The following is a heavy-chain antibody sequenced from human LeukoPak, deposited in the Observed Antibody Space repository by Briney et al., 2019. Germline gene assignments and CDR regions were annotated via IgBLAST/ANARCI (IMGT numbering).Heavy chain of an antibody. D-gene: IGHD1-26*01. CDR3: ARSFSYSGSYYD. CDR2: ISGSGGST. J-gene: IGHJ4*02. Sequence: GGSLRLSCAASGFTFSSYAMSWVRQAPGKGLEWVSAISGSGGSTYYADSVKGRFTISRDNSKNTLYLQMNSLRAEDTAVYYCARSFSYSGSYYDWGQGTLVTVSS. CDR1: GFTFSSYA. V-gene: IGHV3-23*01.